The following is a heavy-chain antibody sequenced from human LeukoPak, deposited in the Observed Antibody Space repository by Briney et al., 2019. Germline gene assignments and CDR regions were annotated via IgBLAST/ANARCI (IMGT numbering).Heavy chain of an antibody. CDR1: GFAFSSFG. D-gene: IGHD3-22*01. J-gene: IGHJ4*02. V-gene: IGHV3-30*19. CDR3: AKDSSLGYYDTSSYPDY. Sequence: GGSLRLSCAASGFAFSSFGMHWVRQAPGKGLEGVAGISYDGSNKYYADPVKGRFTISRDISKKTLYLQMNSLRAEDTAVYYCAKDSSLGYYDTSSYPDYWGQGTLVTVSS. CDR2: ISYDGSNK.